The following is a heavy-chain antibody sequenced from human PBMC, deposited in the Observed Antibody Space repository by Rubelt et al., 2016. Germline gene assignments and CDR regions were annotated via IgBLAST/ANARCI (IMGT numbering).Heavy chain of an antibody. D-gene: IGHD2-21*01. V-gene: IGHV3-30*02. CDR1: GFTFNSHG. Sequence: GGSLRLSCAASGFTFNSHGMHWVRQAPGKGLEWVAFIRYDGSNKYYPNSVKGRFTIARDNSQNTLFLQMDSLRDEDTAVYYCARGSYYFDYWGQGTLVTVSS. J-gene: IGHJ4*02. CDR3: ARGSYYFDY. CDR2: IRYDGSNK.